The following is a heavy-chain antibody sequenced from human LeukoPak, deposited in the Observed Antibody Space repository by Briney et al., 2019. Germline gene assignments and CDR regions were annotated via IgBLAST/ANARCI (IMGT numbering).Heavy chain of an antibody. J-gene: IGHJ4*02. CDR3: TTQYYYDSSGYYYPFGVDY. Sequence: GRSLRLSCAAYGFTFSNAWLSWVRQAPAKGLEWVGRIKSKTAGGTTDYAAPVKGRCTISRDDSKNTLYLQMNSLKTEDTAVYYCTTQYYYDSSGYYYPFGVDYWGQGTLVTVSS. CDR1: GFTFSNAW. CDR2: IKSKTAGGTT. V-gene: IGHV3-15*01. D-gene: IGHD3-22*01.